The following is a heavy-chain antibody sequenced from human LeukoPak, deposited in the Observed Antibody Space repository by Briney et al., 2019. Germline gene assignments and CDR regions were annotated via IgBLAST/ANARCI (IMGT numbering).Heavy chain of an antibody. V-gene: IGHV4-31*03. CDR3: ARAMTTVTPSFDY. CDR2: IYYSGST. CDR1: GGSISSGGYY. J-gene: IGHJ4*02. Sequence: PSQTLSLTCTVSGGSISSGGYYWSWIRQHPGKGLEWIGYIYYSGSTYYNPSLKSRVTISVDTSKNQFSLKLSSVTAADTAVYYCARAMTTVTPSFDYWGQGTLVTVSS. D-gene: IGHD4-11*01.